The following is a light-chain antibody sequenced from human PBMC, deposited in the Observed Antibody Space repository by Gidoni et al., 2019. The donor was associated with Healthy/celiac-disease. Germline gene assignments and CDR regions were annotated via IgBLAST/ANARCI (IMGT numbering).Light chain of an antibody. V-gene: IGKV3-15*01. J-gene: IGKJ4*01. Sequence: EIVMTHSPATLSVAPGERATLSCRASQSVSSNLAWYQQKPGQAPRLLIYGSSTRATGIPARFSGSGSGTEFTLTISSLQYEDFAVYYCQQYNNWPSFTFGGGTKVEIK. CDR3: QQYNNWPSFT. CDR1: QSVSSN. CDR2: GSS.